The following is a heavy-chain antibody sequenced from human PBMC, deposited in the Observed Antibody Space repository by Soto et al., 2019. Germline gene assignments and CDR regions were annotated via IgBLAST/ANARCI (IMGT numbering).Heavy chain of an antibody. V-gene: IGHV3-23*01. Sequence: EVQLLDSGGGLVQPGGSLRLSCAASGFTFSSYAMNWVRQAPGKGLEWVSAISASGISTYYGDSVKGRFTISRDNSKNTLFLQMNSLRAEDTAVYYCAKDRQTTIYHYFTMDVWGRGTTVTVTS. D-gene: IGHD1-26*01. CDR2: ISASGIST. J-gene: IGHJ6*03. CDR1: GFTFSSYA. CDR3: AKDRQTTIYHYFTMDV.